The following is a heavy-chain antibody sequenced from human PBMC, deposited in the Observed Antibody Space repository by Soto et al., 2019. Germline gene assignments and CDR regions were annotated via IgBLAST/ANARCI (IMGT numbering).Heavy chain of an antibody. Sequence: PGGSLRLSCAASGFTFSSYAMSWVRQAPGKGLEWVSAISGSGGSTYYADSVKGRFTISRDNSKNTLYLQMNSLRAEDTAVYYCAKDYSRGSEKSYYFDYWGQGTLVTASS. CDR2: ISGSGGST. CDR3: AKDYSRGSEKSYYFDY. J-gene: IGHJ4*02. D-gene: IGHD3-22*01. CDR1: GFTFSSYA. V-gene: IGHV3-23*01.